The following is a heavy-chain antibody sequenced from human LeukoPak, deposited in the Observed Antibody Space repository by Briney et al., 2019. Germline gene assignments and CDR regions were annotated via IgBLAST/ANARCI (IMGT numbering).Heavy chain of an antibody. CDR1: GDSIRTSSYY. CDR2: IYYSGNT. Sequence: PSETLSLTCTVSGDSIRTSSYYWGWIRQPPGKGLEWIGSIYYSGNTYYNPSLKSRVAISMDTSKNQFSRKLTSVTAADTAVYYCARQFYHDSSGADYWGQGALVTVSS. V-gene: IGHV4-39*01. CDR3: ARQFYHDSSGADY. D-gene: IGHD3-22*01. J-gene: IGHJ4*02.